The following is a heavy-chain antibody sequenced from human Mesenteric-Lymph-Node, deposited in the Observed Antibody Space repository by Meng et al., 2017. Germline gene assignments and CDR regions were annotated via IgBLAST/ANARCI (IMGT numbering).Heavy chain of an antibody. CDR1: GGSFSGYY. Sequence: SETLSLTCAVYGGSFSGYYWSWIRQPPGKGLEWIGEINHSGSTNYNPSLKSRVTISVDTSKNQFSLKLSSVTAADTAVYYCARVDSSSWYVDFNWFDPWGQGTRVTVSS. V-gene: IGHV4-34*01. CDR2: INHSGST. J-gene: IGHJ5*02. CDR3: ARVDSSSWYVDFNWFDP. D-gene: IGHD6-13*01.